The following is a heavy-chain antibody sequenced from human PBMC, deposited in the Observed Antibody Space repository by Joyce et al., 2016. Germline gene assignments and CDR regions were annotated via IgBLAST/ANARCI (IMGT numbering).Heavy chain of an antibody. J-gene: IGHJ4*02. CDR3: ARDREAYLDS. Sequence: QVQLVQSGPELKRPGASMRVSCKTSGYSFTYYGISWGRQVPGQGLEWLAWISPFNNNTNFAPRFQGRVSMTTDTSTTTAYMEVSSLKPDDTAGYYCARDREAYLDSWGQGTLVTVSS. CDR1: GYSFTYYG. D-gene: IGHD3-16*01. CDR2: ISPFNNNT. V-gene: IGHV1-18*01.